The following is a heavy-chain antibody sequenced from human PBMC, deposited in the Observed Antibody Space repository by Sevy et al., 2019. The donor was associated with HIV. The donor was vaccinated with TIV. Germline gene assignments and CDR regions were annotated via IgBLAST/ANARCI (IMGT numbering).Heavy chain of an antibody. J-gene: IGHJ4*02. D-gene: IGHD1-1*01. Sequence: GGSLRLSCAASGFTFSTYSMNWVRQAPGKGLEWVSSISSSSTYIFYAYSLRGRLTISRDNAKNSLYLQMNSLRAEDTAVYYCARYASTTGLDYWGQGTLVTVSS. CDR1: GFTFSTYS. CDR2: ISSSSTYI. V-gene: IGHV3-21*01. CDR3: ARYASTTGLDY.